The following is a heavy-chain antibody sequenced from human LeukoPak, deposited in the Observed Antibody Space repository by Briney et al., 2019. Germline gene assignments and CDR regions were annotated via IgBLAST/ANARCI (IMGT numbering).Heavy chain of an antibody. V-gene: IGHV3-23*01. CDR3: AKDLSSGTGRGFDY. CDR2: ISGSGGST. CDR1: GFTFSSYA. J-gene: IGHJ4*02. D-gene: IGHD3/OR15-3a*01. Sequence: GGSLRLSCAASGFTFSSYAMSWVRQAPGKGLEWVSAISGSGGSTYYADSVKGRFTIQRDNSKNTLYLQMNSLRAEDTALYYCAKDLSSGTGRGFDYWGQGTLVTVSS.